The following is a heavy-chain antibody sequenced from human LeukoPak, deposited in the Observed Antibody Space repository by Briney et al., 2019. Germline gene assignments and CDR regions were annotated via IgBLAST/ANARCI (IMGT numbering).Heavy chain of an antibody. CDR2: IYPGDSDT. J-gene: IGHJ4*02. Sequence: GESLRLSCTGSGYSFTSYWIGWVRQMPGKGLEWIVIIYPGDSDTRYSPSFQGQVTISADKSISTAYLQWSSLKASDTAMYYCARQGLGSSGWYSMGYWGQGTLVTVSS. D-gene: IGHD6-19*01. CDR1: GYSFTSYW. V-gene: IGHV5-51*01. CDR3: ARQGLGSSGWYSMGY.